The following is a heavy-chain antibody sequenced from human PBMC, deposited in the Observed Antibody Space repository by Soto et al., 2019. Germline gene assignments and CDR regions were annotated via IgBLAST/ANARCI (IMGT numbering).Heavy chain of an antibody. V-gene: IGHV4-59*01. Sequence: PSETLSLTCTVSGGSISSYYWSWIRQPPGKGLEWIGYIYYSGSTNYNPSLKSRVTISVDTSKNQFSLKLSSVTAADTAVYYCARIAAAGYYFDYWGQGTLVTVSS. J-gene: IGHJ4*02. D-gene: IGHD6-13*01. CDR3: ARIAAAGYYFDY. CDR2: IYYSGST. CDR1: GGSISSYY.